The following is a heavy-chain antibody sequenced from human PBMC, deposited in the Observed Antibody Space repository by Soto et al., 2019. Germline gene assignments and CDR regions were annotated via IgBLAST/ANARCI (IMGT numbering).Heavy chain of an antibody. D-gene: IGHD6-6*01. CDR1: GGSISDGYY. CDR2: MYYTGNK. V-gene: IGHV4-39*01. CDR3: ARRSSSSLGSLFDP. Sequence: SETLSLTCTVSGGSISDGYYWDWIRQPPGKGLEWIGAMYYTGNKNYNPSLESRVTMSVDTSKNQFSLKLSSVTPTDTAVYYCARRSSSSLGSLFDPWGRGILVTVSS. J-gene: IGHJ5*02.